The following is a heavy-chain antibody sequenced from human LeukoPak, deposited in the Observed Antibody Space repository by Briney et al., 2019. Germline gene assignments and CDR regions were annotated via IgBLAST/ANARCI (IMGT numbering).Heavy chain of an antibody. CDR1: GFTFSNYG. CDR2: IWSNGKNN. CDR3: VKEAGPFGAFDI. J-gene: IGHJ3*02. Sequence: PGTSLRLSCAASGFTFSNYGMHWVRQAPGKGLEWVAVIWSNGKNNYYADSVRGRFTISRDNSKNTLNLQMNSLRAEDTSVYYCVKEAGPFGAFDIWGQGTMVTVSS. V-gene: IGHV3-30*18. D-gene: IGHD3-10*01.